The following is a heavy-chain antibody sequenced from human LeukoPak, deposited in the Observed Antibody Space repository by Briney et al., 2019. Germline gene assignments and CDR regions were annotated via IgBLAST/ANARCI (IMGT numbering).Heavy chain of an antibody. CDR2: IIPIFGTA. CDR1: GGTFSSYA. D-gene: IGHD3-22*01. Sequence: SVKVSCKASGGTFSSYAISWVRQAPGQGLEWMGEIIPIFGTANYAQKFQGRDTITADESTSTAYMELSSLRSEDTAVYYCARDLGEDSSGYYGYWGQGTLVTVSS. J-gene: IGHJ4*02. V-gene: IGHV1-69*13. CDR3: ARDLGEDSSGYYGY.